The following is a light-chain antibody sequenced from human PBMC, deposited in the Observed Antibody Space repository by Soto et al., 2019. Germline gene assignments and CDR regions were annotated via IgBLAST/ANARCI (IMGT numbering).Light chain of an antibody. CDR1: QSISSN. V-gene: IGKV3-15*01. CDR2: GAS. J-gene: IGKJ3*01. Sequence: EMVMTQSPATLSVSPGERATLSCRASQSISSNLAWYQQKNGQTPRLLIYGASTRAAGIPARFSGSGSGTDFTLTISSLQSEDFAVYYCQQYNNWPPFSFGPGTKVDIK. CDR3: QQYNNWPPFS.